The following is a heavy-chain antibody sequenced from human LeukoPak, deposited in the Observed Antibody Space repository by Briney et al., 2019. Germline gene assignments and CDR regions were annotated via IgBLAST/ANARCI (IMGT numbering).Heavy chain of an antibody. CDR1: GDTSTGDR. CDR2: ISAYNGNT. J-gene: IGHJ4*02. Sequence: ASVKVSCKASGDTSTGDRISRGRQAPGQGLEWMGWISAYNGNTNYAQKLQGRVTMTTDTSTSTAYMELRSLRSDDTCGYYCATAVTTHFVCWGQGTLVTVSS. V-gene: IGHV1-18*01. CDR3: ATAVTTHFVC. D-gene: IGHD4-17*01.